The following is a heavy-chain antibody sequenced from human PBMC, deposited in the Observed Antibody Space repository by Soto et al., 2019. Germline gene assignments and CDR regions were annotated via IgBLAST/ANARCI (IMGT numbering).Heavy chain of an antibody. V-gene: IGHV3-7*01. Sequence: GGSLRLSCAASGFIFSNYWMNWVRQAPGKGLEWVANIKEDGSEKYYVDSVKGRFTISRDNAKNSLYLQMNSLRADDTAVYYCTRAGAWGQGTLVTVSS. CDR1: GFIFSNYW. CDR3: TRAGA. CDR2: IKEDGSEK. J-gene: IGHJ5*02.